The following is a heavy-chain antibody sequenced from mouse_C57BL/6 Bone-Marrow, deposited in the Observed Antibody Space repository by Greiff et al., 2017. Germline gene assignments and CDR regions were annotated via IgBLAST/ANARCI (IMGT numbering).Heavy chain of an antibody. CDR2: IHPNSGST. CDR3: ASIVTTVASYSAMAY. Sequence: QVQLQQPGAELVKPGASVKLSCKASGYTFTSYWMHWVKQRPGQGLEWIGMIHPNSGSTNYNEKFKSKATLTVDKSSSTAYIQLSSLPSEDSAVYYCASIVTTVASYSAMAYWGQGTSVTVSA. CDR1: GYTFTSYW. V-gene: IGHV1-64*01. J-gene: IGHJ4*01. D-gene: IGHD1-1*01.